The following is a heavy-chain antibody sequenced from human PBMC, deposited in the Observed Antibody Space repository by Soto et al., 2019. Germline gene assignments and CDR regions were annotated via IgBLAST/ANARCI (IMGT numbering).Heavy chain of an antibody. J-gene: IGHJ4*02. CDR2: IYPGDSDA. D-gene: IGHD2-15*01. CDR1: GYRFTSSW. V-gene: IGHV5-51*01. Sequence: GESLKISCHGSGYRFTSSWIAWVRQLPWRDLEWMGIIYPGDSDARYSPSFQGRITISADKSISTAFLQWGSLKASDTAMYYCARQGEFCSGDNCYTDYWGQGTLVTVSS. CDR3: ARQGEFCSGDNCYTDY.